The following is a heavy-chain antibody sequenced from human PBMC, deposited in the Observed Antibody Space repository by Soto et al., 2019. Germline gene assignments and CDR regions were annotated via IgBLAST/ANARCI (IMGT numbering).Heavy chain of an antibody. Sequence: ASVKVSCKASGGTFSSYTISWVRQAPGQGLEWMGRIIPILGIANYAQKFQGRGTITADKSTSPAYMELSSLRSEDTDVYYCARSLPVVPAAMFDYWGQGTLVTVSS. V-gene: IGHV1-69*02. CDR1: GGTFSSYT. CDR2: IIPILGIA. J-gene: IGHJ4*02. CDR3: ARSLPVVPAAMFDY. D-gene: IGHD2-2*01.